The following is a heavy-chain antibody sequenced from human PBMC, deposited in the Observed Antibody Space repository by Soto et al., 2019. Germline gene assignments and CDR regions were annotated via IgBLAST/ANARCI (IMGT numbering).Heavy chain of an antibody. CDR2: ISAYNGNT. D-gene: IGHD3-22*01. CDR1: GYTFTSYG. J-gene: IGHJ4*02. V-gene: IGHV1-18*01. CDR3: ARGDDSSGYWFPSFGY. Sequence: ASVKVSCTASGYTFTSYGISWVRQAPGQGLEWMGWISAYNGNTNYAQKLQGRVTMTTDTSTSTAYMELRSLRSDDTAVYYCARGDDSSGYWFPSFGYWGQGTLVTVSS.